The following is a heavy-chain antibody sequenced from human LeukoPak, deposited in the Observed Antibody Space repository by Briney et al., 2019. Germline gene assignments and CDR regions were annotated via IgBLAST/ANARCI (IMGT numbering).Heavy chain of an antibody. V-gene: IGHV3-30*02. CDR3: AKDPSGQWLVGFDY. D-gene: IGHD6-19*01. CDR1: GFTFSSYV. CDR2: IRYDGSNK. J-gene: IGHJ4*02. Sequence: GGSLRLSCAASGFTFSSYVMHWVRQAPGKGLEWVAFIRYDGSNKYYADSVKGRFTISRDNSKNTLYLQMNSLRAEDTAVYYCAKDPSGQWLVGFDYWGPGTLVTVSS.